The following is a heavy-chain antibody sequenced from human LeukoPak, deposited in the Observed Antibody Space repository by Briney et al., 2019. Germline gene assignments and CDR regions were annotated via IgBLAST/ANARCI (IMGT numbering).Heavy chain of an antibody. Sequence: TGGSLRLSCAASGFTFSSYSMNWVRQAPGKGLEWVSYISSSSSTIYYADSVKGRFTISRDNAKNSLYLQMNSLRAEDTAVYYCARDDPWNSIAAAGTSDYWGQGTLVTVSS. CDR1: GFTFSSYS. V-gene: IGHV3-48*04. J-gene: IGHJ4*02. D-gene: IGHD6-13*01. CDR3: ARDDPWNSIAAAGTSDY. CDR2: ISSSSSTI.